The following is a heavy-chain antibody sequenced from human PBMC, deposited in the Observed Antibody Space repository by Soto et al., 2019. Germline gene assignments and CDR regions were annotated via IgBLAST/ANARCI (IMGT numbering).Heavy chain of an antibody. CDR3: LKFRGRDYHYYDMDV. J-gene: IGHJ6*03. CDR1: GFSFSTYG. V-gene: IGHV3-23*01. D-gene: IGHD3-16*01. CDR2: YGGSGGST. Sequence: DVQLLESGGGLAQRGGSLRLSCAASGFSFSTYGMTWVRQAPGKGLEWVSYGGSGGSTYYADSVKGRFTISRDNSKNTLYLQMNSLRAEDTAVYYCLKFRGRDYHYYDMDVWGNGTTVTVSS.